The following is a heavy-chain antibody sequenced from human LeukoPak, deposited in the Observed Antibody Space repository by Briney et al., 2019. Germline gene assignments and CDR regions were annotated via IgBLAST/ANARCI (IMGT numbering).Heavy chain of an antibody. CDR2: INPNSGGT. Sequence: ASVKVSCKASGYTFTGYYMHWVRQAPGQGLEWMGWINPNSGGTNYAQKFQGRVTMTRDTSISTAYMELSGLRSDDTAVYYCASRSVPAAINFDYWGQGTLVTVSS. J-gene: IGHJ4*02. V-gene: IGHV1-2*02. CDR3: ASRSVPAAINFDY. CDR1: GYTFTGYY. D-gene: IGHD2-2*02.